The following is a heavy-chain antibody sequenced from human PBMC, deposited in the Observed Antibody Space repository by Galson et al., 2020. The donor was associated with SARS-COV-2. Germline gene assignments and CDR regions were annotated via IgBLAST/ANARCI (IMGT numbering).Heavy chain of an antibody. V-gene: IGHV4-31*03. CDR3: ARGDYYDSSGRTGAFDI. CDR2: IYYSGST. D-gene: IGHD3-22*01. J-gene: IGHJ3*02. CDR1: GGPISSGGYY. Sequence: ASETLSLTCTVSGGPISSGGYYWSWIRQHPGKGLEWIGYIYYSGSTYYNPSLKSRVTISVDTSKNQFSLKLSSVTAADTAVYYCARGDYYDSSGRTGAFDIWGQGTMVTVSS.